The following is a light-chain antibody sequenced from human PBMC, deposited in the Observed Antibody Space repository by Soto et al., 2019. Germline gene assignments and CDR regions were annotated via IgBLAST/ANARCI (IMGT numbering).Light chain of an antibody. Sequence: EIVLTQSPGTLSLSPGERATLSCRASQSVSNNYLAWYQQKPGQTPRLLIYGASSRATGIPDRFSGSGSGTDFTHTISRLEPEDFAVYFCQQYGRSLGYTFGQGTKLEIK. CDR3: QQYGRSLGYT. V-gene: IGKV3-20*01. CDR2: GAS. J-gene: IGKJ2*01. CDR1: QSVSNNY.